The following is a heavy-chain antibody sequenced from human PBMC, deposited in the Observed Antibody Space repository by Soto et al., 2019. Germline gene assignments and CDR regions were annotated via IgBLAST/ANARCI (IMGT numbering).Heavy chain of an antibody. CDR1: GGSVSSGSYY. V-gene: IGHV4-61*01. CDR3: ARYGDFGVYYYRLDV. J-gene: IGHJ6*02. Sequence: PSETLSLTCTVSGGSVSSGSYYWSWIRQPPGKGLEWIGYIYYSGSTNYNPSLKSRVTISVDTSKNQFSLKLSSVTAADTAVYYCARYGDFGVYYYRLDVSGQGSTVTVS. CDR2: IYYSGST. D-gene: IGHD3-3*01.